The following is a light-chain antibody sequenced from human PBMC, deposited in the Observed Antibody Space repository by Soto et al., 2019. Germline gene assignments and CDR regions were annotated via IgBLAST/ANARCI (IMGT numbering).Light chain of an antibody. V-gene: IGKV3-11*01. J-gene: IGKJ2*01. CDR2: DAS. CDR3: QQRSNWPPYT. CDR1: QSVSSY. Sequence: EIVLTQSPATLSLSLGDRATLSCRASQSVSSYLAWYQQKPGQAPRLLIYDASTRATGIPARFSGSGSGTAVSLTTISLQPEDFVVYYCQQRSNWPPYTFGQGTKLEIK.